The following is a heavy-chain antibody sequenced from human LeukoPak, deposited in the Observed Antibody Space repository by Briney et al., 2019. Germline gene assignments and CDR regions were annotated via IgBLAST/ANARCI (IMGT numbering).Heavy chain of an antibody. CDR1: GFTFSNYA. Sequence: PGGSLRLSCAVSGFTFSNYAMSWVRQAPGEGLEWVSGVSGSGRTTVYADSVKGRFTISRDNSKSMIFLEMNSLGAEDTAVYYCAKDLPHGSGSYSWGVFDYWGQGALVTVSS. CDR2: VSGSGRTT. CDR3: AKDLPHGSGSYSWGVFDY. V-gene: IGHV3-23*01. D-gene: IGHD3-10*01. J-gene: IGHJ4*02.